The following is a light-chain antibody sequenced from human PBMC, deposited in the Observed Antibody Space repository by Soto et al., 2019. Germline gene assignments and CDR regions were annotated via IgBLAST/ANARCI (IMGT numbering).Light chain of an antibody. CDR1: RNVDTN. Sequence: MTQSPSTLSVSPGERVTLSCRASRNVDTNLAWYQQKSGQAPRLLIVGSFARATGIPARFSGSGSGSEFTLTISGLQSEDFAVYYCQQYNDRPPITFGQGTRLEIK. V-gene: IGKV3-15*01. CDR3: QQYNDRPPIT. J-gene: IGKJ5*01. CDR2: GSF.